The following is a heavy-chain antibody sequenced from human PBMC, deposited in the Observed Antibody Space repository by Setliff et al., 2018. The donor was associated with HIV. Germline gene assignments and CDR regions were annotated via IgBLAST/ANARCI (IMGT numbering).Heavy chain of an antibody. CDR3: ARTRGYSYGTLAGFDY. D-gene: IGHD5-18*01. Sequence: SETLSLTCTVSGASIRSQYWSWIRKPPGKGLEWIGYISYSGSTNYNPSLESRVAMSEDTSKQQFSLEVSSVTAADTAVYYCARTRGYSYGTLAGFDYWGRGSLVTVLL. CDR2: ISYSGST. V-gene: IGHV4-59*11. J-gene: IGHJ4*01. CDR1: GASIRSQY.